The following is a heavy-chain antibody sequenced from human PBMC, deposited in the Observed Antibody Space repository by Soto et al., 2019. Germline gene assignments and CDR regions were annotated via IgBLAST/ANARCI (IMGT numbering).Heavy chain of an antibody. D-gene: IGHD2-15*01. V-gene: IGHV1-69*01. CDR3: ARGPTPPYCGGGSCYSRFDY. CDR2: IIPIFGTA. CDR1: GGTFSSYA. J-gene: IGHJ4*02. Sequence: QVQLVQSGAEVKKPGSSVKVSCKASGGTFSSYAISWVRQAPGQGLEWMGGIIPIFGTANYAQKFQGRVTITADECTGTAYMELTSLRSEDTAVYYCARGPTPPYCGGGSCYSRFDYWGQGTLVTVSS.